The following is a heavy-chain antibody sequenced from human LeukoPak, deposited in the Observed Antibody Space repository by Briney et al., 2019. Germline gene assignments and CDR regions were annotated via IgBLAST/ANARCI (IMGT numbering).Heavy chain of an antibody. D-gene: IGHD1-14*01. Sequence: GGSLRLSCAASGFTFSSYGMHWVRQAPGKGLEWVAVILDDGSNKYYADSVKGRFTISRDNSKNTMYLQMNSLRAEDTAVYYCARASKTGFFDYWGQGTLVTVSS. CDR3: ARASKTGFFDY. CDR1: GFTFSSYG. V-gene: IGHV3-33*01. J-gene: IGHJ4*02. CDR2: ILDDGSNK.